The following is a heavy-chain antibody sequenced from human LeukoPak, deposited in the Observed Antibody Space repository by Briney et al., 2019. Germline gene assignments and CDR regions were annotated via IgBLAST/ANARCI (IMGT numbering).Heavy chain of an antibody. Sequence: GGSLKLSCAASGFTFNTYGLHWVRQAPGKGLEWVAFIRYNGNDNYYTDSVKDRFTISRDNSKNTLYLQMNSLRAEDTAVYYCAKASAMIVVVSKHFDYWGQGTLVTVSS. V-gene: IGHV3-30*02. CDR2: IRYNGNDN. CDR3: AKASAMIVVVSKHFDY. D-gene: IGHD3-22*01. J-gene: IGHJ4*02. CDR1: GFTFNTYG.